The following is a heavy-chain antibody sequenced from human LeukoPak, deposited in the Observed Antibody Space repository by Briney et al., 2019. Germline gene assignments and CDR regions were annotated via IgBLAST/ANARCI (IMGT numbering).Heavy chain of an antibody. CDR2: IYYSGST. CDR3: ARARSGYPDFDY. Sequence: PSQTLSLTCTVSGGSISSGGYYWSWIRQHPGKGLEWIGYIYYSGSTYYNPSLKSRVTISVDTSKNQFSLKLSSVTAADTAVCYCARARSGYPDFDYWGQGTLVTVSS. CDR1: GGSISSGGYY. V-gene: IGHV4-31*03. J-gene: IGHJ4*02. D-gene: IGHD3-22*01.